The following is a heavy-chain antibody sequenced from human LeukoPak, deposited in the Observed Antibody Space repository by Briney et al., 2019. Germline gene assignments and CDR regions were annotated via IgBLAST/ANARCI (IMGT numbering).Heavy chain of an antibody. V-gene: IGHV3-23*01. D-gene: IGHD3-10*01. Sequence: GGSLRLSCAASGFTFSSYAMSWVRQAPGKGLEWVSAISGSGGSTYYADSVKGRFTISRDNSKNTLYLQMNSLRAEDTAVYYCAKDDLTYYYGSGSSGTRGQGTLVTVSS. CDR2: ISGSGGST. CDR1: GFTFSSYA. CDR3: AKDDLTYYYGSGSSGT. J-gene: IGHJ4*02.